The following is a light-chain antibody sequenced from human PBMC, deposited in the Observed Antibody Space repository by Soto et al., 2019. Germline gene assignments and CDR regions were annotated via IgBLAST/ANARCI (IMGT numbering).Light chain of an antibody. Sequence: QSALTQPASVSGSPGQSITISCIGTSSDVGNYNFVSWYQQHPGKAPELMIYEVSNRPSGVSNRFSGSKSGNTASLTISGLQAEDEADYYCSSYTTRSTWVFGGGTKLTV. CDR2: EVS. V-gene: IGLV2-14*01. J-gene: IGLJ3*02. CDR1: SSDVGNYNF. CDR3: SSYTTRSTWV.